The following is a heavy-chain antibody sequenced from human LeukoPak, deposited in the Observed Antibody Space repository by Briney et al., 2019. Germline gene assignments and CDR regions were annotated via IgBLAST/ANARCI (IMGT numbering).Heavy chain of an antibody. Sequence: GASVKVSCKASGYTFTSYGISWVRQAPGQGLEWMGWISAYNGNTNYAQKLQGRVTMTTDTTTSTAYMELRSLRSDDTAVYYCARGVGRESGSYSLGYWGQGTLVTVSS. V-gene: IGHV1-18*01. D-gene: IGHD1-26*01. J-gene: IGHJ4*02. CDR3: ARGVGRESGSYSLGY. CDR1: GYTFTSYG. CDR2: ISAYNGNT.